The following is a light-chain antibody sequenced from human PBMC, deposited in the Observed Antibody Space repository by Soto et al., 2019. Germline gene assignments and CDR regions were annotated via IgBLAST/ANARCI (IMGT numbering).Light chain of an antibody. CDR3: GTWDSILIAGPYV. Sequence: QAVVTQPPSVSAAPGQKVTISCSGSNSNIGNNYVSWYQQLPGAAPKLLIYENNKRPSGIPDRFSGSKSGTSATLGITGLQTGDEADYYCGTWDSILIAGPYVFGTGTKLTVL. CDR1: NSNIGNNY. CDR2: ENN. J-gene: IGLJ1*01. V-gene: IGLV1-51*02.